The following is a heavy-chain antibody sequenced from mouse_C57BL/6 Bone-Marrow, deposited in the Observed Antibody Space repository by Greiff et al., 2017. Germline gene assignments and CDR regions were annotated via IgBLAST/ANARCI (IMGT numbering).Heavy chain of an antibody. CDR3: ARETWDGFMDY. V-gene: IGHV3-1*01. CDR2: ISYSGST. D-gene: IGHD4-1*01. J-gene: IGHJ4*01. CDR1: GYSITSGYD. Sequence: ESGPGMVKPSQSLSLTCTVTGYSITSGYDWHWIRHFPGNKLEWMGYISYSGSTNYNPALKSRISITHDTSKNHFLLKLNSVTTEDTATYCCARETWDGFMDYWGQGTSVTVSS.